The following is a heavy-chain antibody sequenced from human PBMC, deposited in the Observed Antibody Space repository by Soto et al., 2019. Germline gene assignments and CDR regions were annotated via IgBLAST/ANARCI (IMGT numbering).Heavy chain of an antibody. Sequence: EVQLVETGGGLIQPGGSLRLSCAASGFTVSSNYMSWVRQAPGKGLEWVSVIYSGGSTYYADSVKGRFTISRDNSKNTLYLQMNSLRAEDTAVYYCASERPQPVEYSSSKPTIFDYWGQGTLVTVSS. CDR1: GFTVSSNY. V-gene: IGHV3-53*02. D-gene: IGHD6-6*01. CDR3: ASERPQPVEYSSSKPTIFDY. CDR2: IYSGGST. J-gene: IGHJ4*02.